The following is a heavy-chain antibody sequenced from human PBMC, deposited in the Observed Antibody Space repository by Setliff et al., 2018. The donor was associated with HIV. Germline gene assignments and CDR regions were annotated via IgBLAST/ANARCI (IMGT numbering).Heavy chain of an antibody. CDR3: ARNFWNGPPDYYYYGLDV. CDR2: TYTSGTT. D-gene: IGHD3-3*01. V-gene: IGHV4-4*07. J-gene: IGHJ6*02. Sequence: PSETLSLTCTVSGGSISSYYWSWIRQTAGKGLEWIGRTYTSGTTNYNPSLKRRVTMSVDTSKNQFTLKLSSVTAADTAVYYCARNFWNGPPDYYYYGLDVWGQGTTVTVSS. CDR1: GGSISSYY.